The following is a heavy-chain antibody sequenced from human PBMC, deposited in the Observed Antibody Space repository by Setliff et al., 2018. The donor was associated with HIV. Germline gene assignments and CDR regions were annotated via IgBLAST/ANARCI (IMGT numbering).Heavy chain of an antibody. CDR1: GYNFANHY. CDR3: ARHGGEHPSSFFDP. V-gene: IGHV5-10-1*01. J-gene: IGHJ5*02. Sequence: GESLKISCKGSGYNFANHYISWVRQKPGKGLEWMGKMDPSNSYTNYDPSFQGHVTMSADTSINTAYLHFNNLKASDSAIYYCARHGGEHPSSFFDPWGQGTLVTVSS. D-gene: IGHD2-15*01. CDR2: MDPSNSYT.